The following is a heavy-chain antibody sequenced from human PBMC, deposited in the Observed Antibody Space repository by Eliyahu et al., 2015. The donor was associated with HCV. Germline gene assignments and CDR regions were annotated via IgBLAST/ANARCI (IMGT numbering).Heavy chain of an antibody. Sequence: QVQLQESGPGLVKPSQTLSLTCTVSGGSISSGGYYWSWIRQHPGKGLEWIGYIYYSGSTYYNPSLKSRVTISVDTSKNQFSLKLSSVTAADTAVYYCARERGSCSSTSCYPGYYYGMDVWGQGTTVTVSS. CDR1: GGSISSGGYY. CDR2: IYYSGST. CDR3: ARERGSCSSTSCYPGYYYGMDV. V-gene: IGHV4-31*03. D-gene: IGHD2-2*01. J-gene: IGHJ6*02.